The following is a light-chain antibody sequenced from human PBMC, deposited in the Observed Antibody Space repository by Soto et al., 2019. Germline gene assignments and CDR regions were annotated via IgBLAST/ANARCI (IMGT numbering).Light chain of an antibody. CDR2: EGS. J-gene: IGLJ2*01. Sequence: QSALTQPASVSGSPGQSITISCTGTSSDVGSYNLVSWYQQHPGKAPKLMIYEGSKRPSGVSDRFSGSKSGNTASLTISGLHAEDEADYYGSSYAGSGTSDVVFGGGTKLTVL. CDR1: SSDVGSYNL. V-gene: IGLV2-23*01. CDR3: SSYAGSGTSDVV.